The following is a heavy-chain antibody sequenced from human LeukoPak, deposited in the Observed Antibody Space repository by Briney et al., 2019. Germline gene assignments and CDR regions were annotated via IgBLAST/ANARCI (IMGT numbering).Heavy chain of an antibody. CDR2: IRQDGSEK. V-gene: IGHV3-7*04. Sequence: PGGSLRLSCAASGFXFSNYWMSWVRQAPGKGLEWVANIRQDGSEKYYVNSVKGRFTISRGNAKNSLYLQMNSLRAEDTAVYYCARAYFEYWGQGTLVTVSS. CDR1: GFXFSNYW. CDR3: ARAYFEY. J-gene: IGHJ4*02.